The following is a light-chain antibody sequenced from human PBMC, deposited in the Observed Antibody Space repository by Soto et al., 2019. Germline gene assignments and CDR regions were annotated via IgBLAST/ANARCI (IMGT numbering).Light chain of an antibody. CDR1: QGIGSY. J-gene: IGKJ4*01. Sequence: EIVLTQSPATLSLSPGERATLSCRASQGIGSYLAWYQQKPGQAPRLLIYDASNRATGVPARFSGSGSGTDITLTISSLEPEDFAVYYCQQRSNWPLTFGGGTKVEI. CDR3: QQRSNWPLT. CDR2: DAS. V-gene: IGKV3-11*01.